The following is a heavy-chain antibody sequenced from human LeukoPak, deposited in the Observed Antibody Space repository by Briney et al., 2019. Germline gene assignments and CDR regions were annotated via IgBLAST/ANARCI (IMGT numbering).Heavy chain of an antibody. CDR1: GGSFSGYY. D-gene: IGHD2-15*01. V-gene: IGHV4-34*01. Sequence: SETLSLTCAVYGGSFSGYYWSWIRQPPGKGLEWIGEINHSGSTSYNPSLKSRVTISVDTSKNQFSLKLSSVTAADTAVYYCARHIVVSPYCGMDVWGQGTTVTVSS. J-gene: IGHJ6*02. CDR2: INHSGST. CDR3: ARHIVVSPYCGMDV.